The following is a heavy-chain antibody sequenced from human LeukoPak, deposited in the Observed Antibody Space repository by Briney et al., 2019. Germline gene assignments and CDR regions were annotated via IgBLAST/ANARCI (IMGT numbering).Heavy chain of an antibody. CDR2: ISTTGSSI. CDR1: GFTFDDYG. V-gene: IGHV3-48*03. D-gene: IGHD6-19*01. CDR3: ARVQRGIAVALDY. Sequence: GGSLRLSCAASGFTFDDYGMSWVRQVPGKGLEWVSYISTTGSSIYYADSVKGRFTISRDNVKNLLYLQMNSLRAEDTAVYYCARVQRGIAVALDYWGQGTPATVSS. J-gene: IGHJ4*02.